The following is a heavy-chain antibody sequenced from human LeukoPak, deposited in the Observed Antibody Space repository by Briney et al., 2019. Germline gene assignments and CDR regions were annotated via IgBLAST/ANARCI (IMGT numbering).Heavy chain of an antibody. CDR3: AKPSLAAAGNIWVSGGNWFDP. J-gene: IGHJ5*02. Sequence: GGSLRLSCAASGFTFSSYEMNWVRQAPGKWLEWVSYISSSGSTIYYADSVKGRFTISRDNSKNTLYLQINSLRAEDTAVYYCAKPSLAAAGNIWVSGGNWFDPWGQGTLVTVSS. D-gene: IGHD6-13*01. V-gene: IGHV3-48*03. CDR1: GFTFSSYE. CDR2: ISSSGSTI.